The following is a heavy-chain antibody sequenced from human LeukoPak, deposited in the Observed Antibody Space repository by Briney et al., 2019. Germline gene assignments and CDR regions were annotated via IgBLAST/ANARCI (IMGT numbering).Heavy chain of an antibody. D-gene: IGHD6-13*01. V-gene: IGHV1-69*05. CDR3: ASGPYSSSWYNWFDP. Sequence: GASVKVSCKASGGTFSSYAISWVRQAPGQGLEWMGGIIPIFGTANYAQKFQGRVTITTGESTSTAYMELSSLRSEDTAVYYCASGPYSSSWYNWFDPWGQGTLVTVSS. CDR2: IIPIFGTA. J-gene: IGHJ5*02. CDR1: GGTFSSYA.